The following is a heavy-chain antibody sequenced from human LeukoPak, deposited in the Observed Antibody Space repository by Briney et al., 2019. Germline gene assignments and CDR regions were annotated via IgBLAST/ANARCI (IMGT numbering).Heavy chain of an antibody. V-gene: IGHV1-69*01. J-gene: IGHJ6*03. CDR3: ARGPNYYSSYMDV. CDR2: IIAFFGTT. CDR1: GGIFRNYA. Sequence: GSSVKVSCRFSGGIFRNYAISWVRQAPGQGLEWMGGIIAFFGTTNYAQKFQGRVTITADESTSTASMELSSMRSEDTAVYYCARGPNYYSSYMDVWGKGTTVTVSS.